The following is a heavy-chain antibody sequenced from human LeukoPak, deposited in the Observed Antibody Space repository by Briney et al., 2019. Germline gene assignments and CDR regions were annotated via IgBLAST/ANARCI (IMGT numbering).Heavy chain of an antibody. V-gene: IGHV1-18*04. D-gene: IGHD3-22*01. CDR2: ISAYNGNT. J-gene: IGHJ6*02. Sequence: ASVKVSCKTSGYTFTGYYMHWVRQAPGQGLEWMGWISAYNGNTNYAQKLQGRVTMTTDTSTSTAYMELRSLRSDDTAVYYCARDDDSSGYYVGYYGMDVWGQGTTVTVSS. CDR3: ARDDDSSGYYVGYYGMDV. CDR1: GYTFTGYY.